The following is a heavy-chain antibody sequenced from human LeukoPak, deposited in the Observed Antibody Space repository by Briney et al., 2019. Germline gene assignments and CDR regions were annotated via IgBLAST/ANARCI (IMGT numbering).Heavy chain of an antibody. D-gene: IGHD2-2*03. V-gene: IGHV3-9*01. CDR2: FSLDSDNV. CDR1: GFTFHEKYA. J-gene: IGHJ6*02. CDR3: TKDMDPGGINV. Sequence: GGSLRLSCGASGFTFHEKYATHWVRQAPGKGLEWVSGFSLDSDNVGYADSVRGRFTVSRDRAKNSLYLQMNYLRPEDTALYFCTKDMDPGGINVWGQGTTVIVSS.